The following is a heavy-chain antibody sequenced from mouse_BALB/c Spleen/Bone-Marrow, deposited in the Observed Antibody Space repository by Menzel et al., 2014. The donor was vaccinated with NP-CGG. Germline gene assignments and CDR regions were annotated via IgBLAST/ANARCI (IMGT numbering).Heavy chain of an antibody. CDR1: GYSITSGYS. Sequence: DVHLVESGPGLVKPSQSLSLPCSVTGYSITSGYSWNWIRQFPGNKLEWMGYISYDGSNNYNPSLKNRISITRDTSKNQFFLKLNSVTTEDTATYYCAREGNYFDYWGQGTTLTVSS. CDR2: ISYDGSN. V-gene: IGHV3-6*02. J-gene: IGHJ2*01. CDR3: AREGNYFDY.